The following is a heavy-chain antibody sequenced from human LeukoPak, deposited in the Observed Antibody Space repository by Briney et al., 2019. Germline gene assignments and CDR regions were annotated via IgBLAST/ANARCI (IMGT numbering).Heavy chain of an antibody. D-gene: IGHD6-13*01. CDR3: ARPLSGSSSWHGDAFDI. CDR2: IYYSGST. CDR1: GGSISSSTYY. Sequence: SETLSLTCTVSGGSISSSTYYWGWIRQPPGKGLEWIGSIYYSGSTYYNASLKSRVTISADTSKNQFSLKLSSVTAADTAVYYCARPLSGSSSWHGDAFDILGQGTMVTVSS. J-gene: IGHJ3*02. V-gene: IGHV4-39*01.